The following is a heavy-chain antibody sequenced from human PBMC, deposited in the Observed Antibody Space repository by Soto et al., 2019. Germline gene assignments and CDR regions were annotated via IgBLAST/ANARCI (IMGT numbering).Heavy chain of an antibody. D-gene: IGHD3-10*01. CDR1: GGSISSGGYS. CDR3: ATFRLAGGKYYFDY. CDR2: IYHSGST. J-gene: IGHJ4*02. Sequence: SETLCLTCAVSGGSISSGGYSWSWIRQPPGKGLEWIGYIYHSGSTYYNPSLKSRVTISVDRSKNQFSLKLSSVTAADTAVYYCATFRLAGGKYYFDYWGQGTLVTVS. V-gene: IGHV4-30-2*01.